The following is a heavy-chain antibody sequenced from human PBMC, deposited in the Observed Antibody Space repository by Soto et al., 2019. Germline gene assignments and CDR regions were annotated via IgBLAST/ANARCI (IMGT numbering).Heavy chain of an antibody. J-gene: IGHJ4*02. V-gene: IGHV4-30-2*01. CDR1: GGSISSGGYS. Sequence: QLQLQESGSGLVKPSQTLSLTCAVSGGSISSGGYSWSWIRQPPGKGLEWIGYIYHSGSTYYNPYLKSRVTISVDRSKNQFSLKLSSVTAADTAVYYCARGRSGYYYDSSGYYPFDYWGQGTLVTVSS. CDR2: IYHSGST. CDR3: ARGRSGYYYDSSGYYPFDY. D-gene: IGHD3-22*01.